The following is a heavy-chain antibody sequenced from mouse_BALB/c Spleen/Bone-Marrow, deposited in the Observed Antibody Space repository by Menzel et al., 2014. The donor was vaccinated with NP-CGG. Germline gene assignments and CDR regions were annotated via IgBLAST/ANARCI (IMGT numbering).Heavy chain of an antibody. J-gene: IGHJ3*01. Sequence: EVKQVEAGGGLVQPGGFLKLSCAASGFDFCRDWISGVRQVPGKWLEWIGEINPDCSTINYTPSLKDKFIISRDNAKNTLYLQMSKVRSEDTALYYCARLGYYGTFAYWGQGTLVTVSA. D-gene: IGHD1-1*01. V-gene: IGHV4-1*02. CDR1: GFDFCRDW. CDR2: INPDCSTI. CDR3: ARLGYYGTFAY.